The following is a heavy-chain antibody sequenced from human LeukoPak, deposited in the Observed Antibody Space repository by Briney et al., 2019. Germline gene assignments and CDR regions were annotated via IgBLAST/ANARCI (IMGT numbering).Heavy chain of an antibody. Sequence: GGSLRLSCAASGFTFSYYAMSWVRQAPGKGLEWVSSISSSSSYIYYADSVKGRFTISRDNAKNSLYLQMNSLRAEDTAVYYCARGRSYYDILTGPSSWGQGTTVTVSS. CDR2: ISSSSSYI. V-gene: IGHV3-21*01. CDR3: ARGRSYYDILTGPSS. CDR1: GFTFSYYA. J-gene: IGHJ6*02. D-gene: IGHD3-9*01.